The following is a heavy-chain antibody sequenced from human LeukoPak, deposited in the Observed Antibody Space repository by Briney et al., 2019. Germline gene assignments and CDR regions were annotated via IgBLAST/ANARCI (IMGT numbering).Heavy chain of an antibody. V-gene: IGHV4-34*01. D-gene: IGHD2-2*01. J-gene: IGHJ3*02. CDR2: INHSGST. Sequence: SETLSLTCAVYGGSFSGYYWSWIRQPLGKGLEWIGEINHSGSTNYNPSLKSRVTISVDTSKNQFSLKLSSVTAADTAVYYCARGGCSSTSCYAVLDAFDIWGQGTMVTVSS. CDR3: ARGGCSSTSCYAVLDAFDI. CDR1: GGSFSGYY.